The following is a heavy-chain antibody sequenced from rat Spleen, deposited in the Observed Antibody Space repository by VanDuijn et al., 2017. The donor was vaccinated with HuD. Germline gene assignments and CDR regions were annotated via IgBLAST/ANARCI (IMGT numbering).Heavy chain of an antibody. J-gene: IGHJ2*01. D-gene: IGHD1-9*01. V-gene: IGHV5-29*01. Sequence: EVQLVESDGGLVQPGRSLKLSCAASGFTFSDYYMAWVRQAPTKGLEWVATFSYDGSSTYYRDSVKGRFTISRDNAKSTLYLQMDSLRSEDTASYYCVRHGYTRYYFDYWGQGVMVTVSS. CDR1: GFTFSDYY. CDR3: VRHGYTRYYFDY. CDR2: FSYDGSST.